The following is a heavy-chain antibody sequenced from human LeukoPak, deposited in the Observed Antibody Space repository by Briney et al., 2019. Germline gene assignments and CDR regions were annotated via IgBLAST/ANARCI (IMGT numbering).Heavy chain of an antibody. Sequence: GSVKVSCKASGYTFSDYDINWVRQATGQGLEWRGWINPNSGNAGYAQKFQGRVTMTRNTSISTAYMELSSLRSEDTAVYYCARALAWGGSSYSYYYMDVWDKGTTVTVSS. V-gene: IGHV1-8*01. D-gene: IGHD1-26*01. CDR1: GYTFSDYD. J-gene: IGHJ6*03. CDR3: ARALAWGGSSYSYYYMDV. CDR2: INPNSGNA.